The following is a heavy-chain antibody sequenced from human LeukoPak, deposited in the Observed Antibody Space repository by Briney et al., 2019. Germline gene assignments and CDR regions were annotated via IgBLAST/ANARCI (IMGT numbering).Heavy chain of an antibody. D-gene: IGHD3-22*01. V-gene: IGHV1-69*06. Sequence: SVKLSCKASGVTFSSYAISWVRQAPGQGLEWMGGIIPIFGTANYAQKFQGRVTITADNSTSTAYMELSSLRSEDTAVYYCARGASGYHYWGLYYYYYYMDVWGKGTTVTVSS. CDR2: IIPIFGTA. J-gene: IGHJ6*03. CDR3: ARGASGYHYWGLYYYYYYMDV. CDR1: GVTFSSYA.